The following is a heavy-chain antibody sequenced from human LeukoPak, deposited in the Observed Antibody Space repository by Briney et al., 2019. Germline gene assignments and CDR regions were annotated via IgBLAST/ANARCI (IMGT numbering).Heavy chain of an antibody. CDR3: ARGFKRDNSLYDILTGYYVHHGMDV. V-gene: IGHV1-8*01. CDR1: GYTFTSYD. CDR2: MNPNSGNT. Sequence: ASVKVSCKASGYTFTSYDINWVRQATGQGLEWMGWMNPNSGNTGYAQKFQGRVTMTRNTSISTAYMELSSLRSEDTAVYYCARGFKRDNSLYDILTGYYVHHGMDVWGQGATVTVFS. J-gene: IGHJ6*02. D-gene: IGHD3-9*01.